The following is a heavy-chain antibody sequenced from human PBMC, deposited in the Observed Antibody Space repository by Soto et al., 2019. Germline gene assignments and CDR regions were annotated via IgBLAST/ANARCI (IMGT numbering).Heavy chain of an antibody. D-gene: IGHD2-21*01. CDR3: ARQAYSNRDWPRLGYYYYYMDV. Sequence: SETLSLTCTVSGGSISSSSYYWGWIRQPPGKGLEWIGSIYYSGSTYYNPSLKSRVTISVDTSKNQFSLKLSSVTAADTAVYYCARQAYSNRDWPRLGYYYYYMDVWGKGTTVTVSS. CDR1: GGSISSSSYY. CDR2: IYYSGST. V-gene: IGHV4-39*01. J-gene: IGHJ6*03.